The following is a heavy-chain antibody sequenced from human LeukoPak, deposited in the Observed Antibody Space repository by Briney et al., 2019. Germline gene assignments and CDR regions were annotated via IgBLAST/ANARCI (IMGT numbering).Heavy chain of an antibody. CDR3: ARGGIMGAHWFDP. CDR2: IIPIFGTA. Sequence: SVKVSCKASGYTFTSYGISWVRQAPGQGLEWMGGIIPIFGTANYAQKFQGRVTITADESTSTAYMELSSLRSEDTAVYYCARGGIMGAHWFDPWGQGTLVTVSS. V-gene: IGHV1-69*13. CDR1: GYTFTSYG. D-gene: IGHD1-26*01. J-gene: IGHJ5*02.